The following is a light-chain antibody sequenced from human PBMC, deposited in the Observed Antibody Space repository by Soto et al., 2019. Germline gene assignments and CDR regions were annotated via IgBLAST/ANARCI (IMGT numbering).Light chain of an antibody. CDR1: QSFRGL. V-gene: IGKV3-11*01. CDR2: DAY. Sequence: EVVLTQSPVTLSLSPGERATLSCRASQSFRGLLAWYQQKPGQAPRLLIYDAYNRATGIPPRFSGSGSGTDFTLTISRLEPEDFAVYYCQQRSNWPHFGQGTRLEIK. CDR3: QQRSNWPH. J-gene: IGKJ5*01.